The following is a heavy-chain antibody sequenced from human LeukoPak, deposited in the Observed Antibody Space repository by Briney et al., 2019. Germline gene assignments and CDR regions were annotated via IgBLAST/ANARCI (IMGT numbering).Heavy chain of an antibody. J-gene: IGHJ3*02. V-gene: IGHV4-38-2*02. CDR3: ARDYGGPGDHAFDI. CDR2: IYHSGKT. CDR1: GYSISSGYY. Sequence: PSETLSLTCTVSGYSISSGYYWGWIRQPPGKGLERIGSIYHSGKTYYNPSLKSRVTISVDTSKNQFSLKLSSVTAADTAVYYCARDYGGPGDHAFDIWGQGTMVTVSS. D-gene: IGHD4-23*01.